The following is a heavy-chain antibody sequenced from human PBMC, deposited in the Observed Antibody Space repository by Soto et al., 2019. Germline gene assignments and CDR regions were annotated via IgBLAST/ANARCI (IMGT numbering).Heavy chain of an antibody. CDR2: ISYDGSNK. J-gene: IGHJ4*02. CDR1: GFTFSSYA. Sequence: QVQLVESGGGVVQPGRSLRLSCAASGFTFSSYAMHWVRQAPGKGLEWVAVISYDGSNKYYADSVKGRFTISRDKSKNTLYQQMNSLKAEETAVYYCARDHWQWPVPRGARCDYWGQGTLVTVSS. D-gene: IGHD6-19*01. CDR3: ARDHWQWPVPRGARCDY. V-gene: IGHV3-30-3*01.